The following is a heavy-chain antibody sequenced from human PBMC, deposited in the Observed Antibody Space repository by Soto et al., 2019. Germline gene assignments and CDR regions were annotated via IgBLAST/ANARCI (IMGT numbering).Heavy chain of an antibody. V-gene: IGHV3-74*01. CDR3: VRTWHGLDI. CDR2: INGDGSYT. J-gene: IGHJ3*02. Sequence: EVQLVESGGGLVQPGGSLRLSCAASGFTFSTYWMHWVRQAPEKGLLWVSHINGDGSYTDFADSVKGRFTISRDNAKNTVYLQMQSRRVEDTAVYFCVRTWHGLDIWGPGTMVTVSS. CDR1: GFTFSTYW.